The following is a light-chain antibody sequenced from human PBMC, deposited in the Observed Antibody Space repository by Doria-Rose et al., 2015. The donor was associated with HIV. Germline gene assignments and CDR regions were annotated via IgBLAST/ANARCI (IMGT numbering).Light chain of an antibody. CDR2: DGS. V-gene: IGKV3-20*01. J-gene: IGKJ1*01. CDR3: HQYGTSWT. CDR1: QSFSSTY. Sequence: EIVLTQSPGTLSLSLGERATLSCRAGQSFSSTYLAWYQQKPGQAPRLLIYDGSTRSTGVPDRFSASGSGTDFTLTISRLEPEDFALYYCHQYGTSWTFGQGTKVEI.